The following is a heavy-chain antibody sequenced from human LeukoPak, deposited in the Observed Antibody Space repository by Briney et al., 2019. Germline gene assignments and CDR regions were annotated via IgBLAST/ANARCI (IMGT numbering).Heavy chain of an antibody. CDR3: ARGGHIVVVTSGVLAEYFQH. CDR1: GFSLSSYA. V-gene: IGHV3-30-3*01. D-gene: IGHD2-21*02. Sequence: GGSLRLSCAASGFSLSSYAMHWVPQAPGKGVEWVAILSYDGTKEYYGDSVKGRFTISRDNSKNTVYLQMNSLRAEDTAVYYCARGGHIVVVTSGVLAEYFQHWGQGTLVTVSS. J-gene: IGHJ1*01. CDR2: LSYDGTKE.